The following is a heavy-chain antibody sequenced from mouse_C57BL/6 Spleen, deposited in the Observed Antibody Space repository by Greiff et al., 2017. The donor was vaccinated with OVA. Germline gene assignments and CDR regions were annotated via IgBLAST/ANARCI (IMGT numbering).Heavy chain of an antibody. Sequence: QVQLQQPGAELVKPGASVKLSCKASGYTFTSYWMHWVKQRPGQGLEWIGMIHPNSGSTNYNEKFKSKATLTVAKYSSTAYMQLNSLTSEDYAVYYCAREDYGYAMDYWGQGTSVTVSS. V-gene: IGHV1-64*01. CDR2: IHPNSGST. CDR3: AREDYGYAMDY. D-gene: IGHD1-1*01. J-gene: IGHJ4*01. CDR1: GYTFTSYW.